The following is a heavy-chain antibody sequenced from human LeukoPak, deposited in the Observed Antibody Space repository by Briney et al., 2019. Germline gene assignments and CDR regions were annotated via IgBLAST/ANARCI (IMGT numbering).Heavy chain of an antibody. D-gene: IGHD2-2*01. CDR2: IIPIFGTA. Sequence: GASVKVSCKASGGTFSSYAISWVRQAPGQGLEWMGGIIPIFGTANYAQKLQGRVTITTDESTSTAYMGLSSLRSEDTAVYYCASCIVVVPAASEYYYYYMDVWGKGTTVTVSS. V-gene: IGHV1-69*05. CDR3: ASCIVVVPAASEYYYYYMDV. CDR1: GGTFSSYA. J-gene: IGHJ6*03.